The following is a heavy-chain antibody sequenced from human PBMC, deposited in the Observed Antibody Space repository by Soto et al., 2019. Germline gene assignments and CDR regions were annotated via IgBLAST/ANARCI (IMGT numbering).Heavy chain of an antibody. V-gene: IGHV1-2*02. D-gene: IGHD1-1*01. CDR2: INPNSGGT. CDR1: GYTFTDYN. CDR3: ARGDWNDHICDS. J-gene: IGHJ4*02. Sequence: QVQLVQSGAEVKEPGASVKVSCTASGYTFTDYNMHWVRQAPGQGLDWMGWINPNSGGTSYAQKFQGRGTMARDTSITTAYMEMSMLTSDDTAVDYCARGDWNDHICDSWGQGTLVTVSS.